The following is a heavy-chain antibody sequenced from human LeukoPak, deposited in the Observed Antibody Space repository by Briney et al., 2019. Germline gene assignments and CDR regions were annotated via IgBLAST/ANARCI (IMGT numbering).Heavy chain of an antibody. CDR3: ARALWFGELYYFDY. Sequence: KPSETLSLTCTVSGGSISSYYWSWIRQPPGKGLEWIGYIYYSGSTNYNPSLKSRVTISVDTSKNQFSLKLSSVTAADTAVHYCARALWFGELYYFDYWGQGTLVTVSS. D-gene: IGHD3-10*01. CDR2: IYYSGST. CDR1: GGSISSYY. V-gene: IGHV4-59*01. J-gene: IGHJ4*02.